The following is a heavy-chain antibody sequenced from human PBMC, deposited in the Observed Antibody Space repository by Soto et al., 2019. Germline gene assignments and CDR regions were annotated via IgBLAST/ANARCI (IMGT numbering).Heavy chain of an antibody. CDR2: IKEDGSEK. D-gene: IGHD3-10*01. CDR1: GFTFSSYW. CDR3: ARERYYYGSGDY. Sequence: EVQVVESGGGLVQPGGSLRLSCAASGFTFSSYWMSWVRQAPGKGLEWVANIKEDGSEKNYVDSVKGQFTISRDNAKNYLYLQMNSLRAEDTAVYYCARERYYYGSGDYWGQGTLVTGSS. J-gene: IGHJ4*02. V-gene: IGHV3-7*01.